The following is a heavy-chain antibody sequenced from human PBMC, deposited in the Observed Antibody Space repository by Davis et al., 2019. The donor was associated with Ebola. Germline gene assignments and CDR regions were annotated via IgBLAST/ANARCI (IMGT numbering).Heavy chain of an antibody. D-gene: IGHD5-24*01. J-gene: IGHJ4*02. CDR2: ISISSGFT. Sequence: PGGSLGLSCAASGFSFSDYYMSWIRQAPGKGLEWVSYISISSGFTNYADSVKGRFTISRDNAKNSLYLQMNSLRAEDTAVYYCARGPRKMATTNFDYWGQGTLVTVSS. CDR1: GFSFSDYY. V-gene: IGHV3-11*06. CDR3: ARGPRKMATTNFDY.